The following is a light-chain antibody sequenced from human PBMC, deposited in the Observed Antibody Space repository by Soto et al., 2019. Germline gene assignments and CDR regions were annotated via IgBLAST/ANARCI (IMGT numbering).Light chain of an antibody. V-gene: IGLV2-11*01. CDR3: CSYAGNSFI. Sequence: QSALTQPPSVSGSPGQSVAISCTGTSSDVGAYNYVSWYQQHPGKAPKVMIFDVSGRPSGVPDRFSGSKSGNTASLTISGLLAEDEADYYCCSYAGNSFIFGGGTKLTVL. CDR1: SSDVGAYNY. J-gene: IGLJ2*01. CDR2: DVS.